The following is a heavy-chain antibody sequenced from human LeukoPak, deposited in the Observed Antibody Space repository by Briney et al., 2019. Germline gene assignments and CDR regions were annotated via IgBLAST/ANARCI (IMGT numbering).Heavy chain of an antibody. V-gene: IGHV4-34*01. CDR2: INHSGST. CDR3: ARDTYYDILTGYDYLDAFDI. J-gene: IGHJ3*02. CDR1: GGSFSGYY. D-gene: IGHD3-9*01. Sequence: PSETLSLTCAVYGGSFSGYYWSWIRQPPGKGLEWIGEINHSGSTNYNPSLKSRVTMSLDTSKNQFSLNVSSVTAADTAVYYCARDTYYDILTGYDYLDAFDIWGQGTMVTISS.